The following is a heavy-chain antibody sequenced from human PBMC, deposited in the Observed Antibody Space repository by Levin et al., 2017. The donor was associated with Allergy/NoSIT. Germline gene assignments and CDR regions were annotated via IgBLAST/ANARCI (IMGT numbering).Heavy chain of an antibody. V-gene: IGHV3-30*03. J-gene: IGHJ4*02. CDR1: GFTFRVHG. CDR3: ARDRDNYGYDY. CDR2: IRNDGSTQ. D-gene: IGHD5-18*01. Sequence: GGSLRFSCAGSGFTFRVHGMHWVRQAPGKGLEWIALIRNDGSTQGYAVTVQGRFTISRDNWRSTLSLQMDSLRAEDTAVYYCARDRDNYGYDYWGQGTLVTVSS.